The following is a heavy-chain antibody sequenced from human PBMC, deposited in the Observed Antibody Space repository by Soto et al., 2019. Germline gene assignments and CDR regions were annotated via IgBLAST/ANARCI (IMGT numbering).Heavy chain of an antibody. V-gene: IGHV1-58*02. Sequence: SVKVSCKASGFTFTSSAMQWVGQARGQCLEWIGWIVVGSGNTNYAQKFQERVTITRDMSTSTAYMELSSLRSEDTAVYYCAARGAYYDYPHAFDIWGQGTMVTVSS. D-gene: IGHD3-16*01. CDR1: GFTFTSSA. J-gene: IGHJ3*02. CDR2: IVVGSGNT. CDR3: AARGAYYDYPHAFDI.